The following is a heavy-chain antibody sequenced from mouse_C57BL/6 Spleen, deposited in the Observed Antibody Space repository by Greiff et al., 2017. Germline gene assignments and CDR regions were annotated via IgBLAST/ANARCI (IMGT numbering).Heavy chain of an antibody. CDR3: ARYRVDGKLYFDD. V-gene: IGHV1-61*01. CDR2: IYPSDSET. J-gene: IGHJ2*01. D-gene: IGHD2-1*01. Sequence: QVQLKQPGAELVRPGSSVKLSCKASGYTFTSYWMDWVKQRPGQGLEWIGNIYPSDSETHYNQKFKYKATLTVDKSSSTAYMQLSSLTSEDSAVYDCARYRVDGKLYFDDWGQGTTLTVSS. CDR1: GYTFTSYW.